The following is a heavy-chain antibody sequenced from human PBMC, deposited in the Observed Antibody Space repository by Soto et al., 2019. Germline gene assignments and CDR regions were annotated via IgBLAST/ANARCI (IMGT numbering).Heavy chain of an antibody. Sequence: GGSLRLSCAASGFTFSSYSMNWVRQAPGKGLEWVSYISSSSSTIYYADSVKGRFTISRDNAKNSLYLQMNSLRDEDTAVYYCARDHCSGGSCSRKLYYYYYGMDVWGQGTTVTVSS. CDR2: ISSSSSTI. V-gene: IGHV3-48*02. CDR3: ARDHCSGGSCSRKLYYYYYGMDV. CDR1: GFTFSSYS. J-gene: IGHJ6*02. D-gene: IGHD2-15*01.